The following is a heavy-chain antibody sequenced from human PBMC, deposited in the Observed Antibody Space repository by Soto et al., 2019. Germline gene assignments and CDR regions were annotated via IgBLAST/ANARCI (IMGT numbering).Heavy chain of an antibody. Sequence: SGPTVVNPTQTLTLTCTFSGFSLSTSGMCVSWIRQPPGKALGWLALIDWDDDKYYSTSLKTRLTISKDTSKNQVVLTMTNMDPVDTATYYCARIRYSSILDYYYGMDVWGQGTTVTVSS. CDR1: GFSLSTSGMC. D-gene: IGHD6-13*01. CDR2: IDWDDDK. J-gene: IGHJ6*02. CDR3: ARIRYSSILDYYYGMDV. V-gene: IGHV2-70*01.